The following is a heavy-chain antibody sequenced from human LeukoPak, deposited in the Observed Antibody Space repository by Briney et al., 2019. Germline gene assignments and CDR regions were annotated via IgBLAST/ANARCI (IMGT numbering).Heavy chain of an antibody. CDR3: ARVGYTNSFGYYYYYMDV. D-gene: IGHD4-11*01. Sequence: GRSLRLSCAASGFTFSSYAMHWVRQAPGKGLEWVAVISYDGSNKYYADSVKGRFTISRDNSKNTLYLQMNSLRAEDTAVYYCARVGYTNSFGYYYYYMDVWAKGTMVTVSS. CDR2: ISYDGSNK. J-gene: IGHJ6*03. CDR1: GFTFSSYA. V-gene: IGHV3-30*01.